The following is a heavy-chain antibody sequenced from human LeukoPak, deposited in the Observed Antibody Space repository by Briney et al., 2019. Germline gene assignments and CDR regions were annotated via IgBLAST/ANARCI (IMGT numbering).Heavy chain of an antibody. V-gene: IGHV3-7*01. Sequence: GGSLRLSCAASGFTFSSYWMSWVRQAPGKGLEWLANIKEDGSDKYYVDSVKGRFTISRDNAKNSLYLQMNNLRVEDTAVYYCARAVYTRGYEYWGQGTLVTVSS. CDR2: IKEDGSDK. CDR1: GFTFSSYW. J-gene: IGHJ4*02. D-gene: IGHD5-12*01. CDR3: ARAVYTRGYEY.